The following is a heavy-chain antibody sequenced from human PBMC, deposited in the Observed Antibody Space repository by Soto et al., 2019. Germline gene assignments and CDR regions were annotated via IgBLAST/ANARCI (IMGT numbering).Heavy chain of an antibody. V-gene: IGHV4-59*01. CDR2: IYYSGST. D-gene: IGHD1-26*01. CDR1: GGSISSYY. J-gene: IGHJ6*04. CDR3: ARVLYSGGGYGGFYYYYGMDV. Sequence: TSETLSLTCTVSGGSISSYYWSWIRQPPGKGLEWIGYIYYSGSTNYNPSLKSRVTISVDTSKNQFSLKLSSVTAADTAVYYCARVLYSGGGYGGFYYYYGMDVGGKGTRVPVSS.